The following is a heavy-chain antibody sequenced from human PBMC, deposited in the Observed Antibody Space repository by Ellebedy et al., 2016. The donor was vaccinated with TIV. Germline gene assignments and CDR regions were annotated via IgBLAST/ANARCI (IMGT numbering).Heavy chain of an antibody. D-gene: IGHD4-17*01. Sequence: GGSLRLSCTASGFTFSSYGMHWVRQAPGKGLEWVAVIWYDGSNKYYAESVKGRFTISRDNSKNTLYLQMNSLRAEDTAVYYCSRHTDYALDYWGQGALVTVSS. CDR2: IWYDGSNK. J-gene: IGHJ4*02. CDR3: SRHTDYALDY. V-gene: IGHV3-33*01. CDR1: GFTFSSYG.